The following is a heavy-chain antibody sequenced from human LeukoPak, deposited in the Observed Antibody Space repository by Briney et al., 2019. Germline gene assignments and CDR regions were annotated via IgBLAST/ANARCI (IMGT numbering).Heavy chain of an antibody. V-gene: IGHV3-23*01. CDR1: GFTFSSYA. Sequence: PGGSLRPSCAASGFTFSSYAMSWVRQAPGKGLEWVSAISGSGGSTYYADSVKGRFTISRDNSKNTLYLQMNSLRAEDTAVYYCAEDASSGSYFGGGYFDYWGQGTLVTVSS. CDR3: AEDASSGSYFGGGYFDY. D-gene: IGHD1-26*01. J-gene: IGHJ4*02. CDR2: ISGSGGST.